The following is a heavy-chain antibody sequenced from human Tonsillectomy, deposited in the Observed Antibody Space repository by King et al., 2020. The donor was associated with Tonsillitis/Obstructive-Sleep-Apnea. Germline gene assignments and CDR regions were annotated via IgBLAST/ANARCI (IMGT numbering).Heavy chain of an antibody. J-gene: IGHJ5*02. V-gene: IGHV4-39*01. Sequence: LQLQESGPGLVKPSETLSLTCTVSGGSISSSSYYWGWVRQPPGRGLEWIGSIYYSGSTSYNPSLKSRVTISVDTSKNQFSLKLSSVTAADTAVYYCARHEVDIILVPAAISGWFDPWGQGTLVTVSS. CDR2: IYYSGST. CDR3: ARHEVDIILVPAAISGWFDP. D-gene: IGHD2-2*01. CDR1: GGSISSSSYY.